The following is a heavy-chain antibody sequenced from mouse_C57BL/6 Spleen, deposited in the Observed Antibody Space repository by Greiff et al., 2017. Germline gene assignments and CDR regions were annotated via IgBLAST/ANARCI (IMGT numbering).Heavy chain of an antibody. V-gene: IGHV10-3*01. CDR2: IRSKSSNYAT. Sequence: EVQGVESGGGLVQPKGSLKLSCAASGFTFNTYAMHWVRQAPGKGLEWVARIRSKSSNYATYYADSVKDRFTISRDDSKNMLYLQMNNLNTEDSAMYYCVSGTTVVAGKAMDDWGQGTSVTVSS. D-gene: IGHD1-1*01. J-gene: IGHJ4*01. CDR1: GFTFNTYA. CDR3: VSGTTVVAGKAMDD.